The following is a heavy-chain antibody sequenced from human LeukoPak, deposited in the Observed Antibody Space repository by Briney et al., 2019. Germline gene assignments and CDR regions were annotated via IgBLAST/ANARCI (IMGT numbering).Heavy chain of an antibody. V-gene: IGHV3-30*02. D-gene: IGHD6-19*01. CDR3: PKDGGEGAVTRYYFDH. Sequence: PGGSLRLSCAASGFTFSSYGMHWVRQAPGKGREWVSFIRCDGSNTYYADSVKGRFTISRDNSKNTLSLPMNSLGCADTAVYCYPKDGGEGAVTRYYFDHWCQGTLVTVSS. J-gene: IGHJ4*02. CDR1: GFTFSSYG. CDR2: IRCDGSNT.